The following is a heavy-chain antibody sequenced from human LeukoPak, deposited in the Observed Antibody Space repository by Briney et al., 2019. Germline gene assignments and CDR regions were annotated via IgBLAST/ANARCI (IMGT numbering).Heavy chain of an antibody. D-gene: IGHD2-2*01. CDR3: ARDVGYCSSTSCNYYYYYYMDV. CDR1: GGSISSYY. J-gene: IGHJ6*03. V-gene: IGHV4-4*07. Sequence: SETLSLTCTVSGGSISSYYWSWIRQPAGKGLEWIGRIYTSGSTNYNPSLKSRVTMSVDTSKNQFSLKLSSVTAADTAVYYCARDVGYCSSTSCNYYYYYYMDVWGKGTTVTVSS. CDR2: IYTSGST.